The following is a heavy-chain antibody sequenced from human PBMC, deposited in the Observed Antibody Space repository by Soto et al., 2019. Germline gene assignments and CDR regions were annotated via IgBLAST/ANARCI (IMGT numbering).Heavy chain of an antibody. V-gene: IGHV1-8*01. J-gene: IGHJ3*02. D-gene: IGHD1-26*01. CDR3: ARVSGSYLDAFDI. Sequence: ASVKVSCKASGYTFTSYDINWVRQATGQGLEWMGWMNPNSGNTGYAQKFQGRVTMTRNNSISTAYMELSSLRSEDTAVYYCARVSGSYLDAFDIWGQGTMVTVSS. CDR2: MNPNSGNT. CDR1: GYTFTSYD.